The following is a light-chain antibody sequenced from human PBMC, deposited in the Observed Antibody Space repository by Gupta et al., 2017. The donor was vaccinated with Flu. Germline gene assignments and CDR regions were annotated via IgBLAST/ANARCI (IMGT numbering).Light chain of an antibody. V-gene: IGKV1-39*01. CDR2: AAS. CDR1: QSISNY. J-gene: IGKJ3*01. CDR3: QLNYSNPLLT. Sequence: SSPSASVGDRVTITCRTSQSISNYLNWYKQKPGEAPKLLVYAASSWQSGVPSRFSGSGYGTDFTLTISSRQPEDCAAYFFQLNYSNPLLTFGHGTKVDIK.